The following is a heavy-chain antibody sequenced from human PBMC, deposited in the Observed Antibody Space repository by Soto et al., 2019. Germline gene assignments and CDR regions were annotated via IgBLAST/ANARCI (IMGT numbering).Heavy chain of an antibody. CDR1: GGSISSSNW. CDR2: IYHSGST. Sequence: QVKLQESGPGRVKPSGTLSLTCAVSGGSISSSNWWSWVRHPPGKGLEWIGEIYHSGSTNYNPSLKSRVTISVDKSKNQFSLKLSSVTAAVTAVYYCARAMAASGQGAFDIWGQGTMVTVSS. V-gene: IGHV4-4*02. J-gene: IGHJ3*02. D-gene: IGHD6-13*01. CDR3: ARAMAASGQGAFDI.